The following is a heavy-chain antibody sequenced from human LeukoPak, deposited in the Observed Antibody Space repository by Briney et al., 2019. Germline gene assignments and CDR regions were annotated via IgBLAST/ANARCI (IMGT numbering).Heavy chain of an antibody. D-gene: IGHD6-19*01. Sequence: PGGSLRLSCAASGFTFSSYWVSWVRQAPGKGLEWVANIKQDGSEKYYVDSVKGRFTISRDNAKNSLYLQMNSLRAEDTAVYYCARAYSSVYGMDVWGQGTTVTVSS. V-gene: IGHV3-7*01. CDR3: ARAYSSVYGMDV. CDR1: GFTFSSYW. J-gene: IGHJ6*02. CDR2: IKQDGSEK.